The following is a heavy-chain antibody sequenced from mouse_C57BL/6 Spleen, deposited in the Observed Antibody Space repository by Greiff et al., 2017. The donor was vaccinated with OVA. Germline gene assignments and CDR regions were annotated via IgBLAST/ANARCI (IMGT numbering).Heavy chain of an antibody. CDR2: IYPRSGNT. V-gene: IGHV1-81*01. Sequence: QVQLQQSGAELARPGASVKLSCKASGYTFTSYGISWVKQRTGQGLEWIGEIYPRSGNTYYNEKFKGKATLTADKSSSTAYMELRSLTSEDSAVYFCARSSDSSGYVGYWGQGTTLTVSS. CDR3: ARSSDSSGYVGY. J-gene: IGHJ2*01. CDR1: GYTFTSYG. D-gene: IGHD3-2*02.